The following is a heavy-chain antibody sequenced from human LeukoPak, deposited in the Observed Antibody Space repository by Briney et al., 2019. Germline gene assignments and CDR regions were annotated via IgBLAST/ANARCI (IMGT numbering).Heavy chain of an antibody. CDR2: ISAYNGNT. Sequence: ASVKVSCKASGYTFTSYGISWVRQAPGQGLEWMGWISAYNGNTYYAQKLQGRVTMTRDTSTSTAYMELRSLRSDDTAVYYCARDLLYYDSSGYDYIDAFDIWGQGTMVTVSS. V-gene: IGHV1-18*01. J-gene: IGHJ3*02. D-gene: IGHD3-22*01. CDR3: ARDLLYYDSSGYDYIDAFDI. CDR1: GYTFTSYG.